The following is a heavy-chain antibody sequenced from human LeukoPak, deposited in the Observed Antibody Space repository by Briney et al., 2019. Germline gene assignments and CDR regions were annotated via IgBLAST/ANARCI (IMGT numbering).Heavy chain of an antibody. J-gene: IGHJ6*02. Sequence: SETLSLTCTVSGGSISSYYWSWIRQPAGKGLEWIGRIYTSGSTNYNPSLKSRVTMSVDTSKNQFSLKLSSVTAADTAVYYCAREDILTGYYDYYYYGMDVWGQGTTVTVSS. CDR3: AREDILTGYYDYYYYGMDV. V-gene: IGHV4-4*07. CDR1: GGSISSYY. D-gene: IGHD3-9*01. CDR2: IYTSGST.